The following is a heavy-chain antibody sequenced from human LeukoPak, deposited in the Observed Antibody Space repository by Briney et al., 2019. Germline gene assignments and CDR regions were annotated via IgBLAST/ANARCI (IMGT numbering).Heavy chain of an antibody. Sequence: GGSLRLSCAASGFTFSSYAMSWVRQAPGKGLEWVSSISSSSSYIYYADSVKGRFTISRDNAKNSLYLQMNSLRAEDTAVYYCARASSGWYGNFDYWGQGTLVTVSS. J-gene: IGHJ4*02. D-gene: IGHD6-19*01. CDR2: ISSSSSYI. CDR3: ARASSGWYGNFDY. V-gene: IGHV3-21*01. CDR1: GFTFSSYA.